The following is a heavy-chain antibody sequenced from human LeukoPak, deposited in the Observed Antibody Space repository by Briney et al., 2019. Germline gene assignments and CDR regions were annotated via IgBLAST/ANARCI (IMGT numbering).Heavy chain of an antibody. CDR2: NVVGSGNT. CDR3: TSDPTFYSGRYCFDY. D-gene: IGHD1-26*01. CDR1: GFTFSNSA. Sequence: GASVKVSCKASGFTFSNSAVQWARQARGQRLEWIGWNVVGSGNTNYAQKFQERVTITRDMSTSTAYMELSSLRSEDTAVYYCTSDPTFYSGRYCFDYWGQGTLVTVSS. V-gene: IGHV1-58*01. J-gene: IGHJ4*02.